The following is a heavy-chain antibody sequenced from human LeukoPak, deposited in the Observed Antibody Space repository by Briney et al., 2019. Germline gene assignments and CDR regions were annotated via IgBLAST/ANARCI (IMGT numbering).Heavy chain of an antibody. CDR2: ISAYNGNT. CDR3: AREEGHTFYQHMDV. V-gene: IGHV1-18*01. J-gene: IGHJ6*03. Sequence: ASVKVPCKASGYTFTSYGISWVRQAPGQGLEWMGWISAYNGNTNYAQKLQGRVTMTTDTSTSTAYMELSSLRSEDTAVYYCAREEGHTFYQHMDVWGKGTTVTVSS. CDR1: GYTFTSYG. D-gene: IGHD2/OR15-2a*01.